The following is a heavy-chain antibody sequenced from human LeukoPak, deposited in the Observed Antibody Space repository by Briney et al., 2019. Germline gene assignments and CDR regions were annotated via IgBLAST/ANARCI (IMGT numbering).Heavy chain of an antibody. CDR1: GYTFTGYY. V-gene: IGHV1-18*04. Sequence: ASVKVSCKASGYTFTGYYXXXXRQAPGQGLEWMGXXSAYNGNTNYAQKLQGRVTMNTDTSTSTAYMELRSLRSDDTAVYYCARGGDGDILTGLVFDYWGQGTLVTVSS. CDR3: ARGGDGDILTGLVFDY. D-gene: IGHD3-9*01. CDR2: XSAYNGNT. J-gene: IGHJ4*02.